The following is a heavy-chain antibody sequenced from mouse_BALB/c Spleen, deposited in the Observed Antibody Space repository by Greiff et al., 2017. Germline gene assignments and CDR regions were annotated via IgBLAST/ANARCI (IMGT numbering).Heavy chain of an antibody. CDR3: ARRGTGGREWYFDV. CDR1: GYTFSSYW. D-gene: IGHD4-1*01. V-gene: IGHV1-9*01. Sequence: VKLMESGAELMKPGASVKISCKATGYTFSSYWIEWVKQRPGHGLEWIGEILPGSGSTNYNEKFKGKATFTADTSSNTAYMQLSSLTSEDSAVYYCARRGTGGREWYFDVWGAGTTVTVSS. CDR2: ILPGSGST. J-gene: IGHJ1*01.